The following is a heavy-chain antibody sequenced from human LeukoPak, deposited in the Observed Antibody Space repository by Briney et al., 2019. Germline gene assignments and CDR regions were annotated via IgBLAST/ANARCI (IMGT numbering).Heavy chain of an antibody. D-gene: IGHD3-10*01. CDR2: IYYSGST. V-gene: IGHV4-59*08. J-gene: IGHJ4*02. Sequence: SETLSLTCTVSGGSISSYYWSWIRQPPGKGLEWIGYIYYSGSTNYNPSLKSRVTISVDTSKNQFSLKLSSVTAADTAVYYCARGSGSYFFDYWGQGTLVTVSS. CDR1: GGSISSYY. CDR3: ARGSGSYFFDY.